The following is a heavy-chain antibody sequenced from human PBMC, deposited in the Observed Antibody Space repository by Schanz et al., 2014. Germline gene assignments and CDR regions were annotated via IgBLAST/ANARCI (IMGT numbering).Heavy chain of an antibody. D-gene: IGHD6-13*01. CDR3: DGCASDSWYCFDY. J-gene: IGHJ4*02. CDR2: ISYDGSNK. Sequence: QVQLVESGGGLVQPGGSLRLSCAASGFTFSSYGMHWVRQAPDKGLEWVADISYDGSNKYYADSVKGRFTISRDNSKNTLYLQMISLRAEDAAVYSCDGCASDSWYCFDYWGQGTLVTVSS. V-gene: IGHV3-30*03. CDR1: GFTFSSYG.